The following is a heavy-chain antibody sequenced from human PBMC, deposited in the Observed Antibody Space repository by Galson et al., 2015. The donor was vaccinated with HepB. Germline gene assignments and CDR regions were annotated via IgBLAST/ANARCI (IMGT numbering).Heavy chain of an antibody. J-gene: IGHJ4*02. CDR1: GFSFSTYW. D-gene: IGHD3-16*01. V-gene: IGHV3-7*01. CDR3: ASGGRYYPGY. Sequence: SLRLSCAASGFSFSTYWMSWVRQTPGKGLEWVANINQDGSDKSYVDFLEGRFTISRDNAKNSVYLQLNRLKAEDTAVYYCASGGRYYPGYWGRGTLVTVSS. CDR2: INQDGSDK.